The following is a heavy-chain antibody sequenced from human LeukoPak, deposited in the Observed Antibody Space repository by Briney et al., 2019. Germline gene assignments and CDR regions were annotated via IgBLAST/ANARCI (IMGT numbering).Heavy chain of an antibody. CDR1: GFAFDEHG. J-gene: IGHJ4*02. Sequence: GGSLRLSCTASGFAFDEHGMSWVRQVPGKGLEWVSGINWSGGSTGYADPLRGRFTISRDNAKNSLYLQMNSLRAEDTALYYCAKDKLAYDSSGYFDYWGQGTLVTVSS. D-gene: IGHD3-22*01. V-gene: IGHV3-20*04. CDR2: INWSGGST. CDR3: AKDKLAYDSSGYFDY.